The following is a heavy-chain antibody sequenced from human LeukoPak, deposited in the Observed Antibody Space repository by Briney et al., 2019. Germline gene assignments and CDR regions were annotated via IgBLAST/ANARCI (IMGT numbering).Heavy chain of an antibody. CDR2: IYSDGSKA. J-gene: IGHJ5*02. CDR3: ARGSDCGGDCYTSRLYNWFDP. CDR1: GFTFTNYW. V-gene: IGHV3-74*01. Sequence: PGGSLRLSCAASGFTFTNYWMHWVRQVPGKGLVWVSHIYSDGSKAAYADSVKGRFTISRDNAKNTLYLQMNSLRADDTAVYYCARGSDCGGDCYTSRLYNWFDPWGQGTQVTVSS. D-gene: IGHD2-21*02.